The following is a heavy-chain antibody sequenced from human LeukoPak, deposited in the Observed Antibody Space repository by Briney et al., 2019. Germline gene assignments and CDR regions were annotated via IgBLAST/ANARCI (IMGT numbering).Heavy chain of an antibody. V-gene: IGHV3-9*01. CDR3: ISGAYYYDSSGYYGVGGEKHAFDI. CDR1: GFTVSSNY. J-gene: IGHJ3*02. Sequence: GGSLRLSCAASGFTVSSNYMSWVRQAPGKGLEWVSGISWNSGSIGYADSVKGRFTISRDNAKNSLYLQMNSLRAEDTALYYCISGAYYYDSSGYYGVGGEKHAFDIWGQGTMVTVSS. CDR2: ISWNSGSI. D-gene: IGHD3-22*01.